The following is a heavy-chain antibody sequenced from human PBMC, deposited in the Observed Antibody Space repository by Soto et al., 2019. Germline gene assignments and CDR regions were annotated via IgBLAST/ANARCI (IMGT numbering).Heavy chain of an antibody. CDR1: GFTFSSLA. CDR2: ISYDGSNT. CDR3: ARDLKYYYDSSGPLFDY. J-gene: IGHJ4*02. D-gene: IGHD3-22*01. Sequence: PGGSLRLSCAASGFTFSSLAMHWVRQAPGKGLEWVAVISYDGSNTYFADSVKGRFTISRDNSKNMLYLQMNSLAVEDTAVYYCARDLKYYYDSSGPLFDYWGQGTLVTVSS. V-gene: IGHV3-30-3*01.